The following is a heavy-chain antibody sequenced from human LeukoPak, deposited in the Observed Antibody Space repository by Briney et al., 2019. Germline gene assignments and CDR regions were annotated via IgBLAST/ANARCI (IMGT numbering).Heavy chain of an antibody. V-gene: IGHV1-2*02. CDR3: ARNGEI. CDR2: INCNNGDT. J-gene: IGHJ4*02. Sequence: ASVKVSCMTSGYTFTGYYMHWMRQAPGQGLEWMGWINCNNGDTIYAQKFEGRVTVTRDTSISTAYMELSRLEYDDTAVYYCARNGEIWGQGTLVTVSS. D-gene: IGHD3-10*01. CDR1: GYTFTGYY.